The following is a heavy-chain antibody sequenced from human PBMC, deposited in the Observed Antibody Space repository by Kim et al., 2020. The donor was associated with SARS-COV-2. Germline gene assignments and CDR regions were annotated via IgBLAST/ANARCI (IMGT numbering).Heavy chain of an antibody. CDR3: AKINIVVVPAANSDAFDI. J-gene: IGHJ3*02. V-gene: IGHV3-30*18. CDR1: GFTFSSYG. Sequence: GGSLRLSCAASGFTFSSYGMHWVRQAPGKGLEWVAVISYDGSNKYYADSVKGRFTISRDNSKNTLYLQMNSLRAEDTAVYYCAKINIVVVPAANSDAFDIWGQGTMVTVSS. CDR2: ISYDGSNK. D-gene: IGHD2-2*01.